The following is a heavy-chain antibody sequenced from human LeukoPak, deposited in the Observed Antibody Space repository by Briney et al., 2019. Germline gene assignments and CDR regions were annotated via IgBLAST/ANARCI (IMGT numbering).Heavy chain of an antibody. CDR1: GYTFTNYY. V-gene: IGHV1-2*06. CDR3: SNVLVASP. CDR2: IDPNNGDA. D-gene: IGHD3-16*01. Sequence: GASVKVSCKASGYTFTNYYTHWVRQAPGQGLEWVGRIDPNNGDANYAQKFQGRVTMTRDTSITTAYMELSSLRSDDTAVYYCSNVLVASPWGQGTLVTVSS. J-gene: IGHJ5*02.